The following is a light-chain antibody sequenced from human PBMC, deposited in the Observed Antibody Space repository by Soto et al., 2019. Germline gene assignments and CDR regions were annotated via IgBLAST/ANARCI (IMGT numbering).Light chain of an antibody. V-gene: IGKV3-20*01. CDR1: QSVSSSF. CDR3: QQYDSSPLT. Sequence: EIVLTQSPGTLSLSPGERATLSCRASQSVSSSFLAWYQQKPGQAPRLLIYGASSRATGIPDRFSGSGSGTDFTLTISILEPEDFAVYYCQQYDSSPLTFGGGTKGEIK. J-gene: IGKJ4*01. CDR2: GAS.